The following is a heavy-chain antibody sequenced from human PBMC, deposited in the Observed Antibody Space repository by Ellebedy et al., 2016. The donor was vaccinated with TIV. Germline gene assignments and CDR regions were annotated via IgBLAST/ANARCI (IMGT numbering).Heavy chain of an antibody. CDR3: ARASSGSLGRAFDI. Sequence: ASVKVSXKVSGYTLTELSMHWVRQAPGKGLEWMGGFDPEDGETIYAQKFQGRVTMTEDTSTDTAYMELSSLRSEDTAVYYCARASSGSLGRAFDIWGQGTMVTVSS. CDR2: FDPEDGET. CDR1: GYTLTELS. D-gene: IGHD1-26*01. J-gene: IGHJ3*02. V-gene: IGHV1-24*01.